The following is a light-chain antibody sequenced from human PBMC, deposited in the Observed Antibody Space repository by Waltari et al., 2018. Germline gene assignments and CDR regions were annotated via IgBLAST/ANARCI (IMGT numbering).Light chain of an antibody. V-gene: IGKV3-15*01. Sequence: EIVMTQSPATLSVSPGERATLSCRSSQSVSSNLAWYQQKPGQAPRLRIYGATARATGIPARGSGSGSGAEFTLPVSSLESEGFAVYYWQQENNWSPCTFGEGTKLEIK. J-gene: IGKJ2*02. CDR3: QQENNWSPCT. CDR2: GAT. CDR1: QSVSSN.